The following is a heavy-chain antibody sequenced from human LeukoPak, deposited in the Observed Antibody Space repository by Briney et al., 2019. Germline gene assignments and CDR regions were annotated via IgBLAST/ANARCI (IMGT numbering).Heavy chain of an antibody. V-gene: IGHV1-2*02. J-gene: IGHJ4*02. D-gene: IGHD2-21*01. CDR1: GYTFTAYY. CDR3: ARGVALGAPGEGLDY. Sequence: GASVKVSCKASGYTFTAYYMHWVRQAPGQGLEWMGWINPNSGATEYAQKFQGRVTMTRDTSISTADMELSSLGSDDTAVYYCARGVALGAPGEGLDYWGQGTLVTVSS. CDR2: INPNSGAT.